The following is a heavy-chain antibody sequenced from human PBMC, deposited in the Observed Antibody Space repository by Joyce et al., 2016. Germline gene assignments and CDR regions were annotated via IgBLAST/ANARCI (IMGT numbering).Heavy chain of an antibody. V-gene: IGHV3-21*01. J-gene: IGHJ4*02. D-gene: IGHD2-2*01. CDR2: IDSSSNYR. Sequence: ELQLVESGGGLVRPGGSLRLSCVGSGFSFSSHGMNWVRQAQGKGLEWISCIDSSSNYRYYTDSVRGRFTISRDNAKKSLYLQMNSLRDEDTAVYYCARDPPDIEVVPVAPTFDYWGQGTPVTVSS. CDR3: ARDPPDIEVVPVAPTFDY. CDR1: GFSFSSHG.